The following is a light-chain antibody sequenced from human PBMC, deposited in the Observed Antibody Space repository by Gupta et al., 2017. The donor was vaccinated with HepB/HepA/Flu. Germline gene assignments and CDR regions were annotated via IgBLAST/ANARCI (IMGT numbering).Light chain of an antibody. V-gene: IGKV1-5*03. CDR2: KAS. J-gene: IGKJ2*01. CDR1: QNINIW. Sequence: DIQMIQSPSTLSASVGDRVTITCLASQNINIWLAWYQQKPGKVPKLLIYKASSVESGVPSRFRDSGSGTAFTLTISSLQPDDSATHYCHGENTSWYTFGQGTKMEIK. CDR3: HGENTSWYT.